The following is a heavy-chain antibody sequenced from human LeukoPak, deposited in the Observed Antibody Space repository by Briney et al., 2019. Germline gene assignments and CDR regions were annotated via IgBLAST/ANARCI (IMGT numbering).Heavy chain of an antibody. Sequence: GASVKVSCKASGYAFIGYYMHWVRQAPGQGLEWMGWVSPNSGGTNYAQKFQGRDTMTRDTSISTAYMELSRLRSDDTAVYYCWGYGDYPNLFDYWGQGTLVTVSS. V-gene: IGHV1-2*02. CDR2: VSPNSGGT. D-gene: IGHD4-17*01. CDR1: GYAFIGYY. J-gene: IGHJ4*02. CDR3: WGYGDYPNLFDY.